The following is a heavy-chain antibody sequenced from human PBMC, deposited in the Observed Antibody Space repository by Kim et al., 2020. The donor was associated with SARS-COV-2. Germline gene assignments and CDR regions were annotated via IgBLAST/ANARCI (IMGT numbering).Heavy chain of an antibody. J-gene: IGHJ4*02. CDR1: GFTFSSYW. CDR2: ISGDGSSS. Sequence: GGSLRLSCAASGFTFSSYWMHWVRQAPGKGLVWVSRISGDGSSSNYADSVKGRFTVSRDNAKTTVYLQMNSLTAEDTALYYCARAPGGWGFDYWGQGTLVTVSS. D-gene: IGHD3-16*01. CDR3: ARAPGGWGFDY. V-gene: IGHV3-74*01.